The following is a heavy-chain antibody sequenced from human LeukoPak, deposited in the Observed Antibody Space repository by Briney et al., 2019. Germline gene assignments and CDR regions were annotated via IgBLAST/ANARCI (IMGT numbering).Heavy chain of an antibody. CDR1: GHSVSSAAYY. CDR3: ARGRSIAVPGYYFDY. Sequence: TSETLSLTCTVSGHSVSSAAYYWTWIRQPPGKGLEGIGYISYSGTTDYNPSLKSRVTISTHASKNQFSLQLSSVTAAATAVYYCARGRSIAVPGYYFDYWGQGTLVTVSS. V-gene: IGHV4-61*08. CDR2: ISYSGTT. J-gene: IGHJ4*02. D-gene: IGHD6-19*01.